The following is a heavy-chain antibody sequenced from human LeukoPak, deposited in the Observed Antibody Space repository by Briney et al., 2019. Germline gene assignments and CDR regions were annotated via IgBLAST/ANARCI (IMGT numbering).Heavy chain of an antibody. V-gene: IGHV1-2*02. D-gene: IGHD2-15*01. CDR1: GYTFTGYY. CDR2: INPNSGGT. CDR3: ARGRTRRYCSGGSCHSSPYYFDY. J-gene: IGHJ4*02. Sequence: GASVKVSCKASGYTFTGYYMHWVRQAPGQGLEWMGWINPNSGGTNYAQKFQGRVTMTRDTSISTAYMELSRLRSDDTAVYYCARGRTRRYCSGGSCHSSPYYFDYWGQGTLVTVPS.